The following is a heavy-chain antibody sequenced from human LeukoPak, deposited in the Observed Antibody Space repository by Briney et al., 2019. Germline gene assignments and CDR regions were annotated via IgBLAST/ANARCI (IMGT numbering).Heavy chain of an antibody. CDR2: FDPEDGET. CDR1: GYTLTELS. CDR3: ARDQDYYGSDAFDI. D-gene: IGHD3-10*01. J-gene: IGHJ3*02. Sequence: ASVKVSCKVSGYTLTELSMHWVRQAPGKGLEWMGGFDPEDGETIYAQKFQGRVTMTRDMSTSTVYMELSSLRSEDTAVYHCARDQDYYGSDAFDIWGQGTMVTVSS. V-gene: IGHV1-24*01.